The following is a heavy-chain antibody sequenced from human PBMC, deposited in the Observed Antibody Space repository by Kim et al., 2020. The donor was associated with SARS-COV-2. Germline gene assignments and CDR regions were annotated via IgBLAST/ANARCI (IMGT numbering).Heavy chain of an antibody. CDR2: ISGSGGST. CDR3: AKNMGEHSSSGYYAADPRIILDY. J-gene: IGHJ4*02. D-gene: IGHD6-13*01. Sequence: GGSLRLSCAASGFTFSSYAMSWVRQAPGKGLEWVSAISGSGGSTYYADSVKGRFTISRDNSKSTLYLQMNSLRAEDTAVYYCAKNMGEHSSSGYYAADPRIILDYWGQGTLVTVSS. V-gene: IGHV3-23*01. CDR1: GFTFSSYA.